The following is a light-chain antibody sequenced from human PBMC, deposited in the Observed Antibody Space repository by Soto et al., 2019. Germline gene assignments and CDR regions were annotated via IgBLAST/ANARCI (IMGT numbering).Light chain of an antibody. CDR1: QDISTS. V-gene: IGKV1-9*01. J-gene: IGKJ4*01. CDR2: PAS. Sequence: DIQLTQSPSFLSASVGDRVTVSCRASQDISTSLAWFQQKAGKVPQLLVYPASTLQDGVPSRFSGSGSGTYFTLTISSLQPEDFATYYCLQHNSYPLTFGGGTKVDFK. CDR3: LQHNSYPLT.